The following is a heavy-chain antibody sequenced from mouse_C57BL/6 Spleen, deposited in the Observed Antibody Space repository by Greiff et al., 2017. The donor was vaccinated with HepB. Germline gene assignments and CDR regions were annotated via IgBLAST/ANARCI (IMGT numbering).Heavy chain of an antibody. CDR1: GYTFTSYG. V-gene: IGHV1-81*01. CDR2: IYPRSGNT. CDR3: ARSGYYGSSYVPFAY. D-gene: IGHD1-1*01. J-gene: IGHJ3*01. Sequence: QVQLKQSGAELARPGASVKLSCKASGYTFTSYGISWVKQRTGQGLEWIGEIYPRSGNTYYNEKFKGKATLTADKSSSTAYMELRSLTSEDSAVYFCARSGYYGSSYVPFAYWGQGTLVTVSA.